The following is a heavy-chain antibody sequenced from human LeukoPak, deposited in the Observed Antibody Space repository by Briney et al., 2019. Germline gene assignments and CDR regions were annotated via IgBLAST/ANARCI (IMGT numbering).Heavy chain of an antibody. CDR2: MNPNSGNT. D-gene: IGHD6-13*01. J-gene: IGHJ5*02. CDR1: GYTFTSYY. V-gene: IGHV1-8*02. Sequence: ASVKVSCKASGYTFTSYYMHWVRQATGQGLEWMGWMNPNSGNTGYAQKFQGRVTMTRNTSISTAYMELSSLRSEDTAVYYCARSSSSFFDPWGQGTLVTVSS. CDR3: ARSSSSFFDP.